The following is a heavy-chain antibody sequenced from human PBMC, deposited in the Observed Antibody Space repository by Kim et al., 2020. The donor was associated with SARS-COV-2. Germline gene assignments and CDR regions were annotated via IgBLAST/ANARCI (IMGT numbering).Heavy chain of an antibody. V-gene: IGHV3-72*01. CDR3: ARDSFYCSGGSCYYYYDY. J-gene: IGHJ4*02. Sequence: GGSLRLSCAASGFTFSDHYMDWVRQAPGKGLEWVGRTRNKANSYTTEYAASVKGIFTISRDDSKNSLYLQMNSLKTEDTAVYYCARDSFYCSGGSCYYYYDYWGQGTLVTVSS. CDR1: GFTFSDHY. D-gene: IGHD2-15*01. CDR2: TRNKANSYTT.